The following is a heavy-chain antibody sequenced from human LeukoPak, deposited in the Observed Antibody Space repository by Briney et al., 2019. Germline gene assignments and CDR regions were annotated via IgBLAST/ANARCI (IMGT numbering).Heavy chain of an antibody. CDR3: YSGSYSSYYYYMDV. Sequence: SETLSLTCAVYGGSFSGYYWSWIRQPPGKGLEWIGSIYYSGSTYYNPSLKSRVTISVDTSKNQFSLKLSSVTAADTAVYYGYSGSYSSYYYYMDVWGKGTTVTVSS. CDR2: IYYSGST. V-gene: IGHV4-34*01. CDR1: GGSFSGYY. J-gene: IGHJ6*03. D-gene: IGHD1-26*01.